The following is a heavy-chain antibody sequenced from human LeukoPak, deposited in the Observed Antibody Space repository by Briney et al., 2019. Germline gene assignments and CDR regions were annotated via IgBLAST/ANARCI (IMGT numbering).Heavy chain of an antibody. CDR3: TRTNWNYYYYYYYMDV. CDR2: INHSGST. J-gene: IGHJ6*03. D-gene: IGHD1-7*01. V-gene: IGHV4-34*01. CDR1: GGSFSGYY. Sequence: MASETLSLTCGVYGGSFSGYYWSWIRQTPGKGLEWIGEINHSGSTNYNPSLKSRVTISVDTSKNQFSLRLSSLTAADTGVYYCTRTNWNYYYYYYYMDVWGKGTTVTVSS.